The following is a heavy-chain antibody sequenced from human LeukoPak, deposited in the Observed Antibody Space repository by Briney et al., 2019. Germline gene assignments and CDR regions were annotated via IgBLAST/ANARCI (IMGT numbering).Heavy chain of an antibody. V-gene: IGHV1-2*02. Sequence: PSVKVSCKASGYPFTTYYIHWVRQAPGQGLEWMGCINPKNGDSKYAQKFQGRVTMTRATSIATAYMEVSRLTSGDTAVYFCARAGYDYGDSSDFWGQGTLVTVSS. CDR2: INPKNGDS. D-gene: IGHD4-17*01. CDR3: ARAGYDYGDSSDF. CDR1: GYPFTTYY. J-gene: IGHJ4*02.